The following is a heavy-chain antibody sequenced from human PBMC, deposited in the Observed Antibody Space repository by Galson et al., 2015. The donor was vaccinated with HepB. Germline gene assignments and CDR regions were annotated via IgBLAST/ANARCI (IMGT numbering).Heavy chain of an antibody. CDR3: AKAGPVSAVAGTRYYYGMDV. D-gene: IGHD6-19*01. CDR2: ISYDGSNK. V-gene: IGHV3-30*18. Sequence: SLRLSCAASGFTFSSYGMHWVRQAPGKRLEWVAVISYDGSNKYYADSVKGRFTISRDNSKNTLYLQMNSLRAEDTAVYYCAKAGPVSAVAGTRYYYGMDVWGQGTTVTVSS. CDR1: GFTFSSYG. J-gene: IGHJ6*02.